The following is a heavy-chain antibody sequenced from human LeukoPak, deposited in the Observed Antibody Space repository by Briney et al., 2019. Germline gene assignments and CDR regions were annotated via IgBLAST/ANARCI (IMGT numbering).Heavy chain of an antibody. CDR2: IYPGDSDT. CDR3: GLMGGSYGNEGYYFDY. Sequence: VESLKISCKGSGYSFSDYWIAWVRQMPGKGLEWMGIIYPGDSDTRYSPSFQGQVTISADKSISTAYLQWSSLKASDTAMYYCGLMGGSYGNEGYYFDYWGQGTLVTVSS. CDR1: GYSFSDYW. J-gene: IGHJ4*02. D-gene: IGHD1-26*01. V-gene: IGHV5-51*01.